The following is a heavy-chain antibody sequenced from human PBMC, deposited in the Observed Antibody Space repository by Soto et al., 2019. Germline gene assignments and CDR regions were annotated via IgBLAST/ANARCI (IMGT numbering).Heavy chain of an antibody. CDR1: GFTFSDYY. V-gene: IGHV3-11*01. D-gene: IGHD6-13*01. CDR2: ISSSGSTI. J-gene: IGHJ5*02. Sequence: QVQLVESGGGLVKPGGSLRLSCAASGFTFSDYYMSWIRQAPGKGLEWVSYISSSGSTIYYADSVKGRFTISRDNAKNSLYLQMNSMRAEDTAVYYCARETSPGGIAAAGTYWFDPWGQGTLVTVSS. CDR3: ARETSPGGIAAAGTYWFDP.